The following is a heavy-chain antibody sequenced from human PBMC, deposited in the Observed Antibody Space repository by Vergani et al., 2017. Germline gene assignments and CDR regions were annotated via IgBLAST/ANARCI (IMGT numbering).Heavy chain of an antibody. V-gene: IGHV4-59*01. CDR2: IYYSGST. D-gene: IGHD4-17*01. J-gene: IGHJ4*02. Sequence: QVQRQESGPGLVKPSETLSLTCTVSGGSISSYYWSWIRQPPGKGLEWIGYIYYSGSTNYNPSLKSRVTISVDTSKNQFSLKLSSVTAADTAVYYCARFALYGDYEYYFDYWGQGTLVTVSS. CDR3: ARFALYGDYEYYFDY. CDR1: GGSISSYY.